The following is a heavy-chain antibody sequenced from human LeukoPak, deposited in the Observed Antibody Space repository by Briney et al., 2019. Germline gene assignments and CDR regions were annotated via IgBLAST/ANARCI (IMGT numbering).Heavy chain of an antibody. D-gene: IGHD2-2*01. CDR2: INHSGST. Sequence: PSETLSLTCAVYGGSFSGYYWSWIRQPPGKGLEWIGEINHSGSTNYNPSLKSPVTISVDTSKNQFSLKLSSVTAADTAVYYCARGIVVVPAATYNWFDPWGQGTLVTVSS. J-gene: IGHJ5*02. V-gene: IGHV4-34*01. CDR3: ARGIVVVPAATYNWFDP. CDR1: GGSFSGYY.